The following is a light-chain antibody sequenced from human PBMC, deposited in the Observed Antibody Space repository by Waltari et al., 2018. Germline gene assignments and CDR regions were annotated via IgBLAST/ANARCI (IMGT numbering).Light chain of an antibody. V-gene: IGKV3-11*01. CDR2: DAS. J-gene: IGKJ1*01. CDR3: HQRSSWPWT. Sequence: EIVLTQSQATLSLSPGARATLSCRASQSVTTYLDWHQQKPGQAPRVLIYDASTRATGIPGRFSGSGSGTDFTLTISSLEPEDFAVYYCHQRSSWPWTFGQGTKVEI. CDR1: QSVTTY.